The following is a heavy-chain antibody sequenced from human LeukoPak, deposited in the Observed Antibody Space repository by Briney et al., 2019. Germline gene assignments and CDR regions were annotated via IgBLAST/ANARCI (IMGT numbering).Heavy chain of an antibody. D-gene: IGHD1-1*01. CDR2: IAYSGST. CDR1: GVSIGSYY. CDR3: ARDGGKWNDDGYYHYMDV. Sequence: SEALSLTCTVSGVSIGSYYWTWIRQSPGNGLEWIGYIAYSGSTNYNPSLKSRVTISVDTSKNQFSLKLRSVTAADTAVYYCARDGGKWNDDGYYHYMDVWGKGTTVTISS. J-gene: IGHJ6*03. V-gene: IGHV4-59*01.